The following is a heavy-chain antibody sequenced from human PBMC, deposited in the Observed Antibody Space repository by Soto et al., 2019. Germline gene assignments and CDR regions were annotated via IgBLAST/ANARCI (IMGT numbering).Heavy chain of an antibody. V-gene: IGHV3-30-3*01. CDR1: GFTFSSYA. D-gene: IGHD3-22*01. CDR3: ARDRNYDSSGYYYPSVDAFDI. J-gene: IGHJ3*02. Sequence: QVQLVESGGGVVQPGRSLRLSCAASGFTFSSYAMHWVRQAPGKGLEWVAVISYDGSNKYYADSVKGRFTISRDNSKNQLXLXMNSLRAEDTAVYYCARDRNYDSSGYYYPSVDAFDIWGQGTMVTVSS. CDR2: ISYDGSNK.